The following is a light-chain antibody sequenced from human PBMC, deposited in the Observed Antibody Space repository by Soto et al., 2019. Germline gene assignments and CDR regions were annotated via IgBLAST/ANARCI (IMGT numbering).Light chain of an antibody. J-gene: IGLJ1*01. CDR3: CSYTTSSTYV. CDR1: SSDVGGYNY. CDR2: DVS. V-gene: IGLV2-14*03. Sequence: QSVLPQPASVSGSPGQSIAISCTGTSSDVGGYNYVSWYQQHPGKAPKLMIYDVSNRPSGVSNRFSGSKSGNTASLTISGLQAEDEADYYCCSYTTSSTYVFGTGTKVT.